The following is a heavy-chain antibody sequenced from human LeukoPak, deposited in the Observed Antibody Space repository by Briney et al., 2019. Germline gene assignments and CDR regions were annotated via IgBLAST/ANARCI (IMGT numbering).Heavy chain of an antibody. J-gene: IGHJ4*02. D-gene: IGHD1-7*01. V-gene: IGHV4-59*01. CDR2: IYYSGST. Sequence: SETLSLTCTVSGGSISSYYWSWIRQPPGKGLEWIGYIYYSGSTNYNPSLKSRVTISVDTSKNQFSLKLSSVTAADTAVYYCAREKLRTLFDYWGQGTLVTVSS. CDR1: GGSISSYY. CDR3: AREKLRTLFDY.